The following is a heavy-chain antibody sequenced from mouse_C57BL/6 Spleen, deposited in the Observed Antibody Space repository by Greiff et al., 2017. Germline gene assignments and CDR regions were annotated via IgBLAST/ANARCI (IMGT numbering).Heavy chain of an antibody. CDR1: GYAFTNYL. V-gene: IGHV1-54*01. CDR2: INPGSGGT. D-gene: IGHD1-2*01. J-gene: IGHJ3*01. CDR3: ARFPTTAEAY. Sequence: VQLQQSGAELVRPGTSVKVSCKASGYAFTNYLIEWVKQRPGQGLEWIGVINPGSGGTNYNEKFKGKATLTADKSSSTAYMQLSSLTSEDSAVYFCARFPTTAEAYWGQGTLVTVSA.